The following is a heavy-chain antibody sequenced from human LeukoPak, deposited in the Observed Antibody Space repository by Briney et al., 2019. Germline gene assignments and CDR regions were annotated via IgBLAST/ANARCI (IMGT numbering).Heavy chain of an antibody. CDR1: GFTFSDYY. Sequence: GGSLRLSCAASGFTFSDYYMSWIRQAPGKGLEWVSYISSSGSTIYYADSVKGRFTISRDNAKNSLYLQMNSLRAEDTAVYYCASFLYCSSTSCYDYWGQGTLVTVSS. CDR3: ASFLYCSSTSCYDY. V-gene: IGHV3-11*04. CDR2: ISSSGSTI. D-gene: IGHD2-2*01. J-gene: IGHJ4*02.